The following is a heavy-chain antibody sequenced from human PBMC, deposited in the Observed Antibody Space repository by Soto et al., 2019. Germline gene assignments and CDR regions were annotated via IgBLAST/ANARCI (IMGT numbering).Heavy chain of an antibody. J-gene: IGHJ5*01. Sequence: QVQLVESGGGVVQPGRSLRLTCAASGFTFSSNGMHWVRQAPGKGLEWVALVAYDGSKTYYGDSVRGRFTISRDNSENTLYLQMNSLRAEDTAVYYCARWVGGSMYDNSSKYDSWSQGTLVTVSS. V-gene: IGHV3-30*03. CDR1: GFTFSSNG. CDR2: VAYDGSKT. D-gene: IGHD3-22*01. CDR3: ARWVGGSMYDNSSKYDS.